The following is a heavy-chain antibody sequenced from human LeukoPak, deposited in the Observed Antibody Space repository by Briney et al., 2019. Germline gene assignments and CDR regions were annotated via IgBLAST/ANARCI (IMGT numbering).Heavy chain of an antibody. D-gene: IGHD2-2*01. Sequence: GASVNVSCKASGGTFWNYPISWVRQAPGRGVEWMGGILPIFRMTNYAEKFQGRVTITADESTPTAYLELNSLRAEDTAVYYCAICSSTWSGDRPDSWGQGSLVTVSS. V-gene: IGHV1-69*13. J-gene: IGHJ4*02. CDR1: GGTFWNYP. CDR3: AICSSTWSGDRPDS. CDR2: ILPIFRMT.